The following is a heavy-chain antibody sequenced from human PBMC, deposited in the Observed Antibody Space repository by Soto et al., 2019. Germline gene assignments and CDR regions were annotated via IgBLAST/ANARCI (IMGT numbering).Heavy chain of an antibody. D-gene: IGHD3-16*01. CDR2: IYSSGT. J-gene: IGHJ5*02. Sequence: QVRLQESGPGLVKPSETLFLTCTVSGGSIGAYYWTWIRQPPGMGLEWIGFIYSSGTTYNPSLKRWVLISVDTSKKQFSLKLNSVTGGDTAVVFCARSGLRLGGVEFDPWGPGILVTVSS. CDR3: ARSGLRLGGVEFDP. V-gene: IGHV4-4*08. CDR1: GGSIGAYY.